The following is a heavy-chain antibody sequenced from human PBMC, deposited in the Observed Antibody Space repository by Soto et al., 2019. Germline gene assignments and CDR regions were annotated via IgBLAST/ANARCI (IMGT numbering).Heavy chain of an antibody. CDR2: IIPIFGTA. J-gene: IGHJ3*02. V-gene: IGHV1-69*13. CDR3: AALDPAPSPDAFDI. CDR1: GGTFRSCA. Sequence: ASVEVSCKESGGTFRSCASSWVRQATGQGLEWMGGIIPIFGTANYAQKFQGRVTITADESTSTAYMELSSLRSEDTAVYYCAALDPAPSPDAFDIWGQGTMVTVSS.